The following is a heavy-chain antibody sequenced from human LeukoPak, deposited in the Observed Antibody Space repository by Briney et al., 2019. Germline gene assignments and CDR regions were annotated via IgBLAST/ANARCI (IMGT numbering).Heavy chain of an antibody. CDR1: GFTFSSYS. D-gene: IGHD2-2*01. CDR2: ISSSSSTI. CDR3: HNVLYCSSTSCSFQH. Sequence: PGGSLRLSCAASGFTFSSYSMNWVRQAPGKGLEWVSYISSSSSTIHYADSVKGRFTISRDNAKNSLYLQMNSLRAEDTAVYYCHNVLYCSSTSCSFQHWGQGTLVTVSS. V-gene: IGHV3-48*04. J-gene: IGHJ1*01.